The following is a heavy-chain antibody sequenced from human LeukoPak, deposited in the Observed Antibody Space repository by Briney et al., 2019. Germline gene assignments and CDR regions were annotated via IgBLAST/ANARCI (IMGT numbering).Heavy chain of an antibody. V-gene: IGHV3-23*01. CDR1: GFTFSSYA. CDR3: AELGITMIGGV. D-gene: IGHD3-10*02. CDR2: ISGSGGST. Sequence: GGSLRLSCAASGFTFSSYAMSWVRQAPGKGLEWVSAISGSGGSTYYADSVKGRLTVSRDNAKNSLYLQMNSLRAEDTAVYYCAELGITMIGGVWGKGTTVTISS. J-gene: IGHJ6*04.